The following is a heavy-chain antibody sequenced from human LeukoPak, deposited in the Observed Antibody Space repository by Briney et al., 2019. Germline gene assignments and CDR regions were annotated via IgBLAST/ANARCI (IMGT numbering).Heavy chain of an antibody. CDR2: IKQDGSEK. J-gene: IGHJ4*02. V-gene: IGHV3-7*03. CDR1: GFTFSSYW. Sequence: GGSLRLSCAASGFTFSSYWMSWVRQAPGKGLEWVANIKQDGSEKYYVDSAKGRFTISRDNSKNTLYLQMNSLRAEDTAVYYCAGYCSGGSCYRPDGNWGQGTLVTVSS. D-gene: IGHD2-15*01. CDR3: AGYCSGGSCYRPDGN.